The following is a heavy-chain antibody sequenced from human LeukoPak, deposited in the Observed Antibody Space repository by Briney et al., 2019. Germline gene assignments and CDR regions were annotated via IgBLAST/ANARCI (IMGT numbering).Heavy chain of an antibody. D-gene: IGHD5-18*01. CDR3: ARAGGSYEFDY. J-gene: IGHJ4*02. V-gene: IGHV3-21*01. Sequence: GGSLRLSCVASVFDFSSYSLNWIRQAPGKGLEWVSSISSTTKYIYYGDSVKGRFTISRDNAKNSLYLQMNSLRAEDTAVYYCARAGGSYEFDYWGQGTLVTVSS. CDR1: VFDFSSYS. CDR2: ISSTTKYI.